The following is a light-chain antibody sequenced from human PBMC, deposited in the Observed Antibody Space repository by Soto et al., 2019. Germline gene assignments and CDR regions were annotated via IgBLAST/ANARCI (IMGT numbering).Light chain of an antibody. CDR1: NSDVGRYNS. V-gene: IGLV2-11*01. CDR2: AVR. J-gene: IGLJ3*02. CDR3: FSYTANDNWV. Sequence: QSALAQPHSVSGSPGRSVTISCTGTNSDVGRYNSVSWYQQLPGKAPQLIISAVRQRPSGVPDRFSGSKSGNTASLTISGLQTDDEADYFCFSYTANDNWVFGGGTK.